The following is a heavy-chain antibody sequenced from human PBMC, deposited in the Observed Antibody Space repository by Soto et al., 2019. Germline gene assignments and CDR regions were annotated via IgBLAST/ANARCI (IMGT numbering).Heavy chain of an antibody. D-gene: IGHD1-7*01. CDR1: GYTLTELS. V-gene: IGHV1-24*01. CDR2: FDPEDGET. Sequence: ASVKVSGKVSGYTLTELSMHWVRQAPGKGLEWMGGFDPEDGETIYAQKFQGRVTMTEDTPTDTAYMELSSLRSEDTAVYYCATRAHQKLELRRLGYYYYGMDVWGQGTTVTVSS. J-gene: IGHJ6*02. CDR3: ATRAHQKLELRRLGYYYYGMDV.